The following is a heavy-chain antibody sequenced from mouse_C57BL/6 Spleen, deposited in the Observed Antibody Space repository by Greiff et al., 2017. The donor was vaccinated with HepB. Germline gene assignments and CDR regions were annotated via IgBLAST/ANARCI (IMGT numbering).Heavy chain of an antibody. J-gene: IGHJ4*01. V-gene: IGHV1-82*01. CDR2: IYPGDGDT. CDR1: GYAFSSSW. Sequence: QVQLQQSGPELVKPGASVKISCKASGYAFSSSWMNWVKQRPGKGLEWIGRIYPGDGDTNYNGKFKGKATLTADRSSSTADMQRSSLTTEDAAVYFCARGGVIYYGNYGAMDYWGQGNSVTVSS. D-gene: IGHD2-1*01. CDR3: ARGGVIYYGNYGAMDY.